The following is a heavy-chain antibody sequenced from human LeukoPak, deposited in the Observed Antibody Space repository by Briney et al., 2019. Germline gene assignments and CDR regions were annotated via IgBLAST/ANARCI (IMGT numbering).Heavy chain of an antibody. CDR1: GGSISDYY. V-gene: IGHV4-59*01. CDR2: IYYSGNN. J-gene: IGHJ5*02. D-gene: IGHD2-15*01. Sequence: SETLSLTCTVSGGSISDYYWSWIRQPPGKGLEWIPYIYYSGNNKVNPSLKSRVTVSVDTSKNQFSLKLTSVTAADTAVYYCARDKWSGGGLSQFDPWGQGTLVTVSS. CDR3: ARDKWSGGGLSQFDP.